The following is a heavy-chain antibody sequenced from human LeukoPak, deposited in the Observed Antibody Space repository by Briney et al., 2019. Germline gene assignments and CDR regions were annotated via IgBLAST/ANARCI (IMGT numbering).Heavy chain of an antibody. Sequence: GGSLRLSCAASGFTFSSYAMSWVRQAPGKGLGWVSAISGSGGSTYYADSVKGRFTISRDNSKNTLYLQMNSLRAEDTAVYYCAKGYCSSTSCPTGAWGQGTLVTVSS. J-gene: IGHJ5*02. D-gene: IGHD2-2*01. CDR1: GFTFSSYA. CDR3: AKGYCSSTSCPTGA. CDR2: ISGSGGST. V-gene: IGHV3-23*01.